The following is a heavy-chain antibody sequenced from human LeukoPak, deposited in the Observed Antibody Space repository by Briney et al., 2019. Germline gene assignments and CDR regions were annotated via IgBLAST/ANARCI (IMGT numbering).Heavy chain of an antibody. CDR3: ARGHYTNYYMDV. J-gene: IGHJ6*03. CDR1: VYTFTGYY. CDR2: INSNTGDT. D-gene: IGHD2-2*02. V-gene: IGHV1-2*02. Sequence: GASVKVSCKASVYTFTGYYMHWVRQAPGQGLEWMGWINSNTGDTNYAQKFQGRVTMTGDTSISTAYLELSRLNSDDTAVYYCARGHYTNYYMDVWGKGTTVTVSS.